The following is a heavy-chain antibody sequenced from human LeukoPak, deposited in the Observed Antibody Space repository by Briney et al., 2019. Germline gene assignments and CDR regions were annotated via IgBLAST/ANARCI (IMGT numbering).Heavy chain of an antibody. V-gene: IGHV3-30-3*01. CDR1: GFTLSSHA. CDR3: ARDKIGTMIVVVMYYFDY. J-gene: IGHJ4*02. Sequence: GGSLRLSCAASGFTLSSHAMHWVRQAPGKGLEWVAVISYVGSNKYYADSVKGRFTISRDNSKNTLYLQMNSLRAEDTAVYYCARDKIGTMIVVVMYYFDYWGQGTLVTVSS. CDR2: ISYVGSNK. D-gene: IGHD3-22*01.